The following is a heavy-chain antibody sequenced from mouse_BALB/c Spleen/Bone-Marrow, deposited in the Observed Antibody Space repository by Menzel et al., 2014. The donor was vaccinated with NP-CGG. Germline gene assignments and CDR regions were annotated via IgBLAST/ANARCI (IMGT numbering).Heavy chain of an antibody. CDR1: GFDFSRFW. V-gene: IGHV4-1*02. CDR3: ARLPYYGYFAY. D-gene: IGHD1-2*01. J-gene: IGHJ3*01. CDR2: MNPESSTI. Sequence: EVMLVESGGGLVQPGGSLKLSCAASGFDFSRFWMSWVRQAPGKGLEWIGEMNPESSTINYTPSLKDKFIISRDNAKNTLYLQMSKVRSEDTALYYCARLPYYGYFAYWGQGTLVTVSA.